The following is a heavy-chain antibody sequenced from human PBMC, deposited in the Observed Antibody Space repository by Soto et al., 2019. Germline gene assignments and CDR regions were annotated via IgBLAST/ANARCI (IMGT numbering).Heavy chain of an antibody. D-gene: IGHD6-19*01. V-gene: IGHV3-23*04. CDR2: ISGSGDDT. CDR1: GFTFSIYA. CDR3: AKVDRYSSGWSSYAPEYYYYSIDG. Sequence: EVQLVESGGGLVQPGGSLRLSCAASGFTFSIYALSWVRQTPGKGLEWVSAISGSGDDTYYTDSVKGRFTISRDNSKNTLNQQMSNRRAEDTAIYYCAKVDRYSSGWSSYAPEYYYYSIDGWGQGTTVTVSS. J-gene: IGHJ6*02.